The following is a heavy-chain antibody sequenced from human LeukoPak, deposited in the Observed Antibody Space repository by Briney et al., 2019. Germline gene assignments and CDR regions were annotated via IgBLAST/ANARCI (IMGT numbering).Heavy chain of an antibody. CDR3: ATLYSMDV. CDR2: ISGSSDST. J-gene: IGHJ6*03. V-gene: IGHV3-23*01. Sequence: GGSLRLSCAVSEFSFTTDAMSWVRQAPGRGLEWVASISGSSDSTYYADSVKGRLTISRDNPRNTLYLQMNRLRAEDTAVYYCATLYSMDVWGKGTTVTVS. CDR1: EFSFTTDA.